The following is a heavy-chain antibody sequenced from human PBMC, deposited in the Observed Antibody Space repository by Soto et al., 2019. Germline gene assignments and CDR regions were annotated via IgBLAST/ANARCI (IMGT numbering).Heavy chain of an antibody. CDR2: MSGSGDAT. D-gene: IGHD5-18*01. CDR1: GFTFTNYA. CDR3: AKWDTHGIIPPTVGGNYYYYDIDV. V-gene: IGHV3-23*01. J-gene: IGHJ6*02. Sequence: GGSLRLSCAASGFTFTNYAMTWVRQAPGRGLEWVSAMSGSGDATRYADSVKGRFAISRDNSKNTLYLQMNSLRAEDTAIFYCAKWDTHGIIPPTVGGNYYYYDIDVWGQGTRVTVSS.